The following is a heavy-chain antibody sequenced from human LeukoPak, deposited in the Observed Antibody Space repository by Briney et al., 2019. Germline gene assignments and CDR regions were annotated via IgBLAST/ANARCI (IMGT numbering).Heavy chain of an antibody. CDR3: AKVIRGYSYVKAAFDI. Sequence: GGSLRLSCAASGFTFSSYAMSWVRQAPGKGLEWVSGISGSGGSTYYADSVKGRFTISRDNSKNTLYLQMNSLRVEDTAVYYCAKVIRGYSYVKAAFDIWGQGTMVTVSS. V-gene: IGHV3-23*01. CDR2: ISGSGGST. J-gene: IGHJ3*02. D-gene: IGHD5-18*01. CDR1: GFTFSSYA.